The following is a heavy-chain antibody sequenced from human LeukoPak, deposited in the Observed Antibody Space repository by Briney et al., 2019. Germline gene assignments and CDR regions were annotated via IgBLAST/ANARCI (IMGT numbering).Heavy chain of an antibody. CDR3: ARSQEFSWYGGYFDY. CDR2: ISSSSSYI. J-gene: IGHJ4*02. Sequence: PGGSLRLPCAASGFTFSSYSMNWVRQAPGKGLEWVSSISSSSSYIYYADSVKGRFTISRDNAKNSLYLQMNSLRAEDTAVYYCARSQEFSWYGGYFDYWGQGTLVTVSS. V-gene: IGHV3-21*01. D-gene: IGHD6-13*01. CDR1: GFTFSSYS.